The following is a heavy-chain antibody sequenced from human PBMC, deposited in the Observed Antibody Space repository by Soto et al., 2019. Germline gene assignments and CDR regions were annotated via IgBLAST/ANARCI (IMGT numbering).Heavy chain of an antibody. Sequence: GGSLRLSCAASGFTFSSYSMNWVRQAPGKGLEWVSSISSSSSYIYYADSVKGRFTISRDNAKNSLYLQMNSLRAEDTAVYYCARLGGYCSGGSCPYGMDVWGQAAPVTVS. CDR2: ISSSSSYI. CDR3: ARLGGYCSGGSCPYGMDV. D-gene: IGHD2-15*01. CDR1: GFTFSSYS. J-gene: IGHJ6*02. V-gene: IGHV3-21*01.